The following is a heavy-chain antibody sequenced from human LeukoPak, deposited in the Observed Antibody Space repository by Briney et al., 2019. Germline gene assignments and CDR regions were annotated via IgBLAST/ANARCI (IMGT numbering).Heavy chain of an antibody. CDR2: ISSSSSTI. CDR1: GFTLSSYG. V-gene: IGHV3-48*01. Sequence: GKSLRLSCVASGFTLSSYGMHWVRQAPGKGLEWVSYISSSSSTIYYADSVKGRFTISRDNAKNSLYLQMNSLRAEDTAVYYCARGRDYRDFDYWGQGTLVTVSS. D-gene: IGHD3-16*02. J-gene: IGHJ4*02. CDR3: ARGRDYRDFDY.